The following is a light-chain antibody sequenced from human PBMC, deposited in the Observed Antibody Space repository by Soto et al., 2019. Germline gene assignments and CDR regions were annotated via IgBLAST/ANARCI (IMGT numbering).Light chain of an antibody. CDR3: QQYNSWPIT. CDR2: GAS. Sequence: EIILTQSPGTLSLSPGERATLSCRASQSVNNAYLAWYQQRPGQAPRLLIYGASNRATGIPDRFSGSGSGTDFTVTISRLEPDDFAVYYCQQYNSWPITFGQGTRLENK. V-gene: IGKV3-20*01. CDR1: QSVNNAY. J-gene: IGKJ5*01.